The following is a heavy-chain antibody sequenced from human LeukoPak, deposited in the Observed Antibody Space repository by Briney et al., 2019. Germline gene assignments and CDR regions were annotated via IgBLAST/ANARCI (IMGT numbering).Heavy chain of an antibody. V-gene: IGHV3-48*01. CDR2: FRDSDGSI. Sequence: GGSLRLSCAASGFTFSSYAMSWVRQAPGKGLEWVSYFRDSDGSIYYADSVKGRFTISRDNAKNSLYLQMNSLRAEDTAVYYCARDRVYAFDIWGQGTMVTVSS. J-gene: IGHJ3*02. CDR1: GFTFSSYA. D-gene: IGHD5-24*01. CDR3: ARDRVYAFDI.